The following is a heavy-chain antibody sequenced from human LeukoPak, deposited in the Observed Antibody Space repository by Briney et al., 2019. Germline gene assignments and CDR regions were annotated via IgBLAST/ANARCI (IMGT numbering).Heavy chain of an antibody. CDR3: ARFPYGYNDFDY. D-gene: IGHD5-24*01. V-gene: IGHV1-69*13. Sequence: ASVKVSCKASGGTFSSYAISWVRQAPGQGLEWMGGIIPIFGTANYAQKFQGRVTITADESTSTAYMELSSLRSEDTAVYYCARFPYGYNDFDYWGQGTWSPSPQ. J-gene: IGHJ4*02. CDR1: GGTFSSYA. CDR2: IIPIFGTA.